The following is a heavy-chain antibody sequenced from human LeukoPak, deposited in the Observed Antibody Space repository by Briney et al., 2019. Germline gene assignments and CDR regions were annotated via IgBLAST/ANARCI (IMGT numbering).Heavy chain of an antibody. D-gene: IGHD2-15*01. CDR2: FDPEDGET. CDR3: ATTNCSGGSCYSDY. V-gene: IGHV1-24*01. Sequence: ASVKVSCKVSGYTLTELSMHWVRQAPGKGLEWMGGFDPEDGETIYAQKFQGRVTMTEDTSTDTAHMELSSLRSEDTAVYYCATTNCSGGSCYSDYWGQGTLVTVSS. J-gene: IGHJ4*02. CDR1: GYTLTELS.